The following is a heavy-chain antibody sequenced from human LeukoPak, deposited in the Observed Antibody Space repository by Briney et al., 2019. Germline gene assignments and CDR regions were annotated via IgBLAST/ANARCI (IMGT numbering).Heavy chain of an antibody. V-gene: IGHV3-21*01. J-gene: IGHJ4*02. CDR2: ISSSSSYI. D-gene: IGHD2-8*01. CDR1: GFTFSSYS. Sequence: GGSLRLSCAASGFTFSSYSMNWVRQAPGKGLEWVSSISSSSSYIYYADSVKGRFTISRDNAKNSLYLQMNSLRAEDTAVYYCARDAYGNGGFDYWGQGTLVTVSS. CDR3: ARDAYGNGGFDY.